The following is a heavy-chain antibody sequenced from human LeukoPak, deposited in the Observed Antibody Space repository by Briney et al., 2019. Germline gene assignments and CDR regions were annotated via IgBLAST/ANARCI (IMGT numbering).Heavy chain of an antibody. CDR3: ARVPLVSMTPLYFFDF. D-gene: IGHD6-6*01. Sequence: SVKVSRKASGGIFGRHGITWVRQAPGQGLEWMGGIISMFAATIYAEKFQGRLTIAADESTSTAYMDLKSLPSEDTAVHFCARVPLVSMTPLYFFDFWGQGTLVSVSS. V-gene: IGHV1-69*13. CDR1: GGIFGRHG. J-gene: IGHJ4*02. CDR2: IISMFAAT.